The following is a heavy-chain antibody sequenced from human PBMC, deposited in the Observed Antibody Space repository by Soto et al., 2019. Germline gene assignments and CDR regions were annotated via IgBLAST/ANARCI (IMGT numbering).Heavy chain of an antibody. CDR1: GFTFSNFG. CDR3: AKDAAYTGIYHLDS. CDR2: LSNTGSNK. Sequence: QVQLVESGGGVVQPGMSLSLSCAASGFTFSNFGMHWVRQDPGKGLEWVTHLSNTGSNKVYADSVKGRFIISRDNSKNTLNLQTTSLKPEVTPVYYFAKDAAYTGIYHLDSWGQGTLVTVSS. V-gene: IGHV3-30*18. D-gene: IGHD1-26*01. J-gene: IGHJ4*02.